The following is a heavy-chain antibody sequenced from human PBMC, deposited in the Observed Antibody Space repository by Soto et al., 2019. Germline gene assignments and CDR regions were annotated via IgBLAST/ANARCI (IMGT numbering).Heavy chain of an antibody. CDR2: IWYDGSNK. V-gene: IGHV3-33*01. D-gene: IGHD5-12*01. J-gene: IGHJ6*04. CDR1: GFTFSSYG. Sequence: GGSLRLSCAASGFTFSSYGMHWVRQAPGKGLEWVAVIWYDGSNKYYADSVKGRFTISRDNSKNTLYLQMNSLRAEDTAVYYCARVGGYSGYDSSFGLDVWGKGTTVTVSS. CDR3: ARVGGYSGYDSSFGLDV.